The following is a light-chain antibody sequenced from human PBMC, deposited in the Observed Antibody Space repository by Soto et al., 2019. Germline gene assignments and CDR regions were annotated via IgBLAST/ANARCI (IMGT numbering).Light chain of an antibody. Sequence: EIVMTQSPATLSVSPGERATLSCRASQSVGSNLAWYQQKPGQAPRLLIYGASTRATGIPARFSGSGSATEFTLTISSLQSEDFAVYYCQQYYNWPPVTFGQGTKLEIK. CDR2: GAS. CDR3: QQYYNWPPVT. J-gene: IGKJ2*01. V-gene: IGKV3-15*01. CDR1: QSVGSN.